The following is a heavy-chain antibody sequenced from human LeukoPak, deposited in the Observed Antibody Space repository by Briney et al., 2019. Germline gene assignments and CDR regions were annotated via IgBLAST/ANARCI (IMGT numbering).Heavy chain of an antibody. CDR1: GFAFSSYA. Sequence: GGSLRLSCAASGFAFSSYAMRWVRQAPGKGLEWVSGISGSGDNTLYADSVKGRFTISRDNSKNTLYLEMNSLRAEDTAIYYCAKMKGHPLPKYYMDVWGQGTTVTVSS. CDR2: ISGSGDNT. CDR3: AKMKGHPLPKYYMDV. J-gene: IGHJ6*01. V-gene: IGHV3-23*01. D-gene: IGHD1-26*01.